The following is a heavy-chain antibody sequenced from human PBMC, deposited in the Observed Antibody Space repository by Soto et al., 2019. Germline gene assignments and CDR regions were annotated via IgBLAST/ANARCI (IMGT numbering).Heavy chain of an antibody. J-gene: IGHJ4*02. CDR3: AREDTSGIAAAGTAPYSFEY. CDR1: GGTFSSYA. CDR2: IIPIFGTA. V-gene: IGHV1-69*01. D-gene: IGHD6-13*01. Sequence: QVQLVQSGAEVKKPGSSVKVSCKASGGTFSSYAISWVRQAPGQGLEWMGGIIPIFGTANYAQKFQGRVTITADESTSTDYLELSSLRSEDTAVYYCAREDTSGIAAAGTAPYSFEYWGQGTLVTVSS.